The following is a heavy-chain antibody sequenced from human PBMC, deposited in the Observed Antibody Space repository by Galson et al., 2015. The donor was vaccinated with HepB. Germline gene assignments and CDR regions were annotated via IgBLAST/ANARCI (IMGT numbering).Heavy chain of an antibody. CDR2: ISGSGGST. CDR1: GFTFSSYA. J-gene: IGHJ4*02. V-gene: IGHV3-23*01. CDR3: AKTNHYGDYESISNPGPYYFDY. Sequence: SLRLSCAASGFTFSSYAMSWVRQAPGKGLEWVPAISGSGGSTYYADSVKGRFTISRDNSKNTLYLQMNSLRAEDTAVYYCAKTNHYGDYESISNPGPYYFDYWGQGTLVTVSS. D-gene: IGHD4-17*01.